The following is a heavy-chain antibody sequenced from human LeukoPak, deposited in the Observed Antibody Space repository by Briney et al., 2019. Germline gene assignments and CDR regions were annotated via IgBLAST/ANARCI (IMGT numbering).Heavy chain of an antibody. D-gene: IGHD3-10*01. J-gene: IGHJ4*02. V-gene: IGHV4-34*01. CDR2: INHSGST. CDR1: GGSFSGYY. CDR3: ARQITMVRFADY. Sequence: SETLSLTCAVYGGSFSGYYWSWIRQPPGKGLEWIGEINHSGSTNHNPSLKSRVTISVDTSKNQFSLKLSSVTAADTAVYYCARQITMVRFADYWGQGTLVTVSS.